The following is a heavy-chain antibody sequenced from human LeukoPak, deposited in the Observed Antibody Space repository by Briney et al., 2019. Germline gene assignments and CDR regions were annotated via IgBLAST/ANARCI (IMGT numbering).Heavy chain of an antibody. Sequence: GGSLRLSCAASGFTVSSNYMSWVRQAPGKGLEWVSVIYSGGSTYYADSVKGRFTISRDNSKNTLYLQMNSLRAEDTAVYYCARARYCSGGSCLRGFDYWGQGTLVTVSS. CDR3: ARARYCSGGSCLRGFDY. CDR2: IYSGGST. V-gene: IGHV3-66*01. D-gene: IGHD2-15*01. J-gene: IGHJ4*02. CDR1: GFTVSSNY.